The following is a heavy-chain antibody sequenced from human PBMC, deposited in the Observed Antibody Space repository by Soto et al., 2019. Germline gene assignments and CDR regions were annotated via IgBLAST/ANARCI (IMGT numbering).Heavy chain of an antibody. V-gene: IGHV4-39*01. CDR1: GGSISSSSYY. CDR3: ARDYNTVLDY. J-gene: IGHJ4*02. Sequence: PSETLSLTCTVSGGSISSSSYYWGWIRQPPGKGLEWIGSIYYSGSTYYNPSLKSRVTISVDTSKNQFSLKLSSVTAADTAVYYCARDYNTVLDYWGQGTLVTVSS. D-gene: IGHD3-9*01. CDR2: IYYSGST.